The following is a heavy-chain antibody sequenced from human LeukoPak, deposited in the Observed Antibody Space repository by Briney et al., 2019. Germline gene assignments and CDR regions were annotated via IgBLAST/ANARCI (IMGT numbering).Heavy chain of an antibody. CDR2: IYSGGST. CDR1: GFTFSRYW. D-gene: IGHD3-22*01. CDR3: ARESKFYYDSSGYYYY. V-gene: IGHV3-66*01. J-gene: IGHJ4*02. Sequence: GGSLRLSCAASGFTFSRYWMSWVRQAPGKGLEWVSVIYSGGSTYYADSVKGRFTISRDNSKNTLYLQMNSLRAEDTAVYYCARESKFYYDSSGYYYYWGQGTLVTVSS.